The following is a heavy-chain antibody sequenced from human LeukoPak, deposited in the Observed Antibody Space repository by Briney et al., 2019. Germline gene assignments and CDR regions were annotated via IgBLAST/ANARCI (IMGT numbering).Heavy chain of an antibody. CDR3: AKSRGLVHAFDI. Sequence: GGSLRLSCAASGFTFSTYAMSWVRQAPGKGLEWVSAISGSGGSTYYADSVKGRFTISRDNSKNTLYLQMNSLRAEDTAVYYCAKSRGLVHAFDIWGQGTMVTVSS. V-gene: IGHV3-23*01. CDR2: ISGSGGST. CDR1: GFTFSTYA. D-gene: IGHD3/OR15-3a*01. J-gene: IGHJ3*02.